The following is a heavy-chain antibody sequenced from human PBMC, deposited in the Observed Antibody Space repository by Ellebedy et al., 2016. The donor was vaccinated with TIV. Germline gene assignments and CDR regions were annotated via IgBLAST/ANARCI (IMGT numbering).Heavy chain of an antibody. Sequence: GESLKISXTASGFTFGNYNMVWVRQAPGKGLQWVSYISTSSNVKYYGDFVKGRFTVSRDNAKNSLFLQMSGLRAEDTAVYYCARAIVVVPANLLSWYFDLWGRGALVTVSS. V-gene: IGHV3-48*01. J-gene: IGHJ2*01. CDR3: ARAIVVVPANLLSWYFDL. CDR2: ISTSSNVK. D-gene: IGHD2-21*01. CDR1: GFTFGNYN.